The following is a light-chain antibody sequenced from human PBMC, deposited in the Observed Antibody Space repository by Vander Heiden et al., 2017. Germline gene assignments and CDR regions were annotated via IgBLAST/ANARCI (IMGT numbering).Light chain of an antibody. CDR3: QRSEDFPYT. Sequence: DIQMTQSPSSLSPSVGDRVTITCQASQDIDKYLNWYQQKPGKAPKLLIYDASNLGTGVPSRFSGGRSGTDFTLTISSLQPEDIATYYCQRSEDFPYTFGQGTRLEI. CDR1: QDIDKY. V-gene: IGKV1-33*01. J-gene: IGKJ2*01. CDR2: DAS.